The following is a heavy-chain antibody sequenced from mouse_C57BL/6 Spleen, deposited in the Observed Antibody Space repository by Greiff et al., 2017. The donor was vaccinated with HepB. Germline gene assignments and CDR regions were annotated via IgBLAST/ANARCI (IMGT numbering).Heavy chain of an antibody. CDR1: GFTFSDYG. D-gene: IGHD2-3*01. Sequence: EVHLVESGGGLVKPGGSLKLSCAASGFTFSDYGMHWVRQAPEKGLEWVAYISSGSSTIYYADTVKGRFTISRDNAKNTLFLQMTSLRSEDTAMYYCARRYDGYFDYWGQGTTLTVSS. V-gene: IGHV5-17*01. CDR2: ISSGSSTI. CDR3: ARRYDGYFDY. J-gene: IGHJ2*01.